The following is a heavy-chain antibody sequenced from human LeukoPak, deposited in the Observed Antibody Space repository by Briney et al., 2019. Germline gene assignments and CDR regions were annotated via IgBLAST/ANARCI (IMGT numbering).Heavy chain of an antibody. CDR1: GFTFSSYG. CDR2: ISYGGSNK. V-gene: IGHV3-30*18. D-gene: IGHD2-2*01. J-gene: IGHJ6*02. Sequence: PGRSLRLSCAASGFTFSSYGMHWVRQAPGKGLEWVAVISYGGSNKYYADSVKGRFTISRDSSKNTLYLQMNSLRAEDTAVYYCAKGLPFYCSSTSCPYYYYYGMDVWGQGTTVTVSS. CDR3: AKGLPFYCSSTSCPYYYYYGMDV.